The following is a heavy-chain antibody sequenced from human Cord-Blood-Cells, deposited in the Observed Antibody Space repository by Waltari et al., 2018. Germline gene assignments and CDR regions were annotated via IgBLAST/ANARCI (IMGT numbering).Heavy chain of an antibody. V-gene: IGHV4-31*03. D-gene: IGHD6-13*01. Sequence: QVQLQESGPGLVKPSQTLSLTCTVSGGSISRGGYYWSLICQHPGKGLEWIGYIDYSGITYYNPSLKSRVTISVDTSKNQCSLKLSSVTAADTAVYYCARVAPLGYSSSWYVDYWGQGTLVTVSS. CDR2: IDYSGIT. CDR3: ARVAPLGYSSSWYVDY. CDR1: GGSISRGGYY. J-gene: IGHJ4*02.